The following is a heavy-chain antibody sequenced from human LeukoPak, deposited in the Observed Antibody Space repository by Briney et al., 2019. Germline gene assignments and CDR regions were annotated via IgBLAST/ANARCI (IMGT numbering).Heavy chain of an antibody. CDR1: GFTFSSYS. CDR2: ISSTSSYI. Sequence: GGSLRLSCAASGFTFSSYSMNWVRQAPGKGLEWVSSISSTSSYIYYADSVKGRFTFSRDNAKNSLFLQMNSLRAEDTAVYYCARELMGLTMIVVVNPIDYWGQGTLVTVSS. CDR3: ARELMGLTMIVVVNPIDY. V-gene: IGHV3-21*01. J-gene: IGHJ4*02. D-gene: IGHD3-22*01.